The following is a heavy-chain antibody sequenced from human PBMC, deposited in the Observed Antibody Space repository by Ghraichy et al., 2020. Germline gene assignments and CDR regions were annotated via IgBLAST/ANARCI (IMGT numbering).Heavy chain of an antibody. CDR3: VKDRWDGYNSGAFDF. CDR1: GFTFSIYG. J-gene: IGHJ3*01. Sequence: GGSLRLSCAASGFTFSIYGMHWVRQAPEKGLEWVAITSYDGSQKYYADSVKGRFTISRDNSKNTLYLQMNSLRAEDTAVYYCVKDRWDGYNSGAFDFWGQGTMVTVSS. D-gene: IGHD5-24*01. V-gene: IGHV3-30*18. CDR2: TSYDGSQK.